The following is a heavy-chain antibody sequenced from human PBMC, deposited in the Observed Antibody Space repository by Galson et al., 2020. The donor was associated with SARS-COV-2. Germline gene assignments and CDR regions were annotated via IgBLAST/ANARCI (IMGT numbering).Heavy chain of an antibody. CDR1: GFTFSSYA. J-gene: IGHJ3*02. Sequence: GESLKISCAASGFTFSSYAMHWVRQAPGKGLEWVAVISYDGSNKYYADSVKGRFTISRDNSKNTLYLQMNSLRAEDTAVYYCAREGDIVVVRDAFDIWGQGTMDTVSS. CDR2: ISYDGSNK. V-gene: IGHV3-30*04. CDR3: AREGDIVVVRDAFDI. D-gene: IGHD2-21*01.